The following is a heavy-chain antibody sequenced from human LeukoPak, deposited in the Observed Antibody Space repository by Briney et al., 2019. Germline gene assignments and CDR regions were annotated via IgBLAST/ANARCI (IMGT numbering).Heavy chain of an antibody. D-gene: IGHD3-10*01. V-gene: IGHV3-21*01. Sequence: PGGSLRLSCTASGFTFSSYAMNWVRQAPGKGLEWVASISTSSSYINYADSVKGRFTISRDNAKNSLYLQMSCLRAEDTAVDYSAIDHLGTRPPMVYWGQGTLVTVSS. CDR3: AIDHLGTRPPMVY. CDR1: GFTFSSYA. CDR2: ISTSSSYI. J-gene: IGHJ4*02.